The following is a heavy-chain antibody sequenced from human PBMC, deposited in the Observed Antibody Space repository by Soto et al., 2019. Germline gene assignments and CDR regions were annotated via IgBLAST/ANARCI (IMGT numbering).Heavy chain of an antibody. CDR1: GFTFSGSG. Sequence: EVQLVESGGGLVQPGGSLKVSCAASGFTFSGSGMHWVRQASGKGLEWIGHIRTKANTYATAYAASVKGRFTISRDDSRSTAYLLMNSLKTEDTAVYYCATYNGYDCYYFDSWGRGILVTVSS. D-gene: IGHD5-12*01. J-gene: IGHJ4*02. V-gene: IGHV3-73*01. CDR2: IRTKANTYAT. CDR3: ATYNGYDCYYFDS.